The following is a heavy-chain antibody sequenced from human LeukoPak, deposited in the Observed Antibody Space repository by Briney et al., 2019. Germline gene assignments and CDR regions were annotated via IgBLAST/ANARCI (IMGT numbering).Heavy chain of an antibody. CDR1: GGSFSGYY. V-gene: IGHV4-34*01. CDR2: INHSGST. CDR3: ASTLAAALNY. J-gene: IGHJ4*02. Sequence: PSETLSLTCAVYGGSFSGYYWSWIRQPPGKGLEWTGEINHSGSTNYNPSLKSRVTISVDTSKNQLSLKLSSVTAADTAVYYCASTLAAALNYWGQGTLVTVSS. D-gene: IGHD6-13*01.